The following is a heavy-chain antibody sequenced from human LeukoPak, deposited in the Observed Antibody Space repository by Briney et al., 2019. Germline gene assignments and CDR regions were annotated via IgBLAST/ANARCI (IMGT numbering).Heavy chain of an antibody. D-gene: IGHD2-2*01. J-gene: IGHJ4*02. V-gene: IGHV3-21*05. CDR3: ARDTYQPGRIDC. CDR1: EFTFSLYA. Sequence: RTGRSLRLSCAASEFTFSLYAMNWVRQAPGKGLVWVSYINDVSGDIHYADSVKGRFTISRDNAKNTLYLQMNSLRAEDTAVYYCARDTYQPGRIDCWGQGTLVIVSS. CDR2: INDVSGDI.